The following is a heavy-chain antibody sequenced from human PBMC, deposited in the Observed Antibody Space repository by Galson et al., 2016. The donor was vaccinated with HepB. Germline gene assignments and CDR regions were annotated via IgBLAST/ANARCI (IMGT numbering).Heavy chain of an antibody. Sequence: QSGAEVKKPGESLKISCKGSGYSFTNYWIAWVRQMPGKGLQWMGVIYPADSDTMYSPSFEGHVTISADNSISTAYLQWSSLKASDTAIYYCARLFEESPVLGYCNDGSCELGFEYWGQGTLVTVSS. CDR3: ARLFEESPVLGYCNDGSCELGFEY. D-gene: IGHD2-15*01. CDR2: IYPADSDT. J-gene: IGHJ4*02. CDR1: GYSFTNYW. V-gene: IGHV5-51*01.